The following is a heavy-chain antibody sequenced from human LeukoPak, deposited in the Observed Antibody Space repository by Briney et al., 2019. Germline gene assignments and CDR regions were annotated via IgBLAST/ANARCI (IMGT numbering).Heavy chain of an antibody. D-gene: IGHD1-7*01. CDR2: IYYSGST. CDR1: GGSISSHY. V-gene: IGHV4-59*11. J-gene: IGHJ4*02. CDR3: ARELDWNYVFDY. Sequence: SETLSLTCTVSGGSISSHYWSWIRQPPGKGLGWIGYIYYSGSTNYNPSLKSRVTISVDTSKNQFSLKLSSVTAADTAVYYCARELDWNYVFDYWGQGTLVTVPS.